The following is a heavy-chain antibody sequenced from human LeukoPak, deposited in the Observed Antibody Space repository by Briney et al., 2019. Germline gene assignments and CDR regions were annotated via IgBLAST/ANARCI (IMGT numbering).Heavy chain of an antibody. V-gene: IGHV5-51*01. D-gene: IGHD6-19*01. CDR2: IYPGDSDT. J-gene: IGHJ6*02. CDR3: ARHGDSSGWYRGHYYYYGMDV. Sequence: HGESLKISCKGSRYSFTSYWIGWVRQMPGKGLEWMGIIYPGDSDTRYSPSFQGQVTISADKSISTAYLQWSSLKASDTAMYYCARHGDSSGWYRGHYYYYGMDVWGQGTTVTVSS. CDR1: RYSFTSYW.